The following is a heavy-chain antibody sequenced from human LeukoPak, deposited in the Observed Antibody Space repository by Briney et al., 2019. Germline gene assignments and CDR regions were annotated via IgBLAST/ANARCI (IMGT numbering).Heavy chain of an antibody. J-gene: IGHJ3*02. CDR3: ARVWADAFDI. CDR2: IKQDGSEK. CDR1: GFTFSNYA. D-gene: IGHD7-27*01. Sequence: GGSLRLSCAASGFTFSNYAMSWVRQAPGKGLEWVANIKQDGSEKYYVDSVKGRFTISRDNAKNSLHLQMNSLRAEDTAVYYCARVWADAFDIWGQGTMVTVSS. V-gene: IGHV3-7*01.